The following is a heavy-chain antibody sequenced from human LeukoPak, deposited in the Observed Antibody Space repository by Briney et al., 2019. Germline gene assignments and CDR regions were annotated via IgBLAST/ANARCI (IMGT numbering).Heavy chain of an antibody. D-gene: IGHD2-15*01. CDR3: ARDSLQLLLFDY. V-gene: IGHV1-46*03. CDR2: INPSGGST. Sequence: ASVEVSCKASGYTFTSYYMHWVRQAPGQGLEWMGIINPSGGSTSYAQKFQGRVTMTRDTSTSTVYMELSSLRSEDTAVYYCARDSLQLLLFDYWGQGTLVTVSS. CDR1: GYTFTSYY. J-gene: IGHJ4*02.